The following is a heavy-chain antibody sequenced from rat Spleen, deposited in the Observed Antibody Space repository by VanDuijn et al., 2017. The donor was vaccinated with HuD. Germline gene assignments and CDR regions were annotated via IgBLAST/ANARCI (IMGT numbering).Heavy chain of an antibody. J-gene: IGHJ3*01. Sequence: EVQLVESGGGLVQPGRSLKLSCVASGFTFNNYWMSWIRQAPGKGLEWVASISYGDSSTFYGDSVKGRFTISRDNAKTTLYLQMNSLRSEDTATYYCARHTRVFWFAYWGQGTLVTVSS. CDR3: ARHTRVFWFAY. CDR1: GFTFNNYW. D-gene: IGHD1-4*01. V-gene: IGHV5-22*01. CDR2: ISYGDSST.